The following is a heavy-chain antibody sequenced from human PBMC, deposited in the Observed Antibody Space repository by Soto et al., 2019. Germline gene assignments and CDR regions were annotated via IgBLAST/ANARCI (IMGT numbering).Heavy chain of an antibody. CDR1: GFTFISYE. CDR2: ISSSGSTI. J-gene: IGHJ4*02. Sequence: PXGSLILSCAAYGFTFISYEMNWVRQDPGKGLEWVSYISSSGSTIYYADSVKGRFTISRDNAKNSLYLQMNSLRAEDTAVYYCAGSLPPLDYWGQGTLVTVS. V-gene: IGHV3-48*03. CDR3: AGSLPPLDY.